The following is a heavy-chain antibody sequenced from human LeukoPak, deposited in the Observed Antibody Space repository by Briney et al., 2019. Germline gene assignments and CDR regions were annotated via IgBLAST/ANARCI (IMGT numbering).Heavy chain of an antibody. J-gene: IGHJ4*02. CDR1: GFTFSSYS. Sequence: PGGSLRLSCAASGFTFSSYSMNWVRQAPGKGLEWVSSISSSSSYIYYADSVKGRFTISRDNAKNSLYLQMNSLRAEDTAVYYCARAISPYSSGWYYGYWGQGTLVTVSS. CDR3: ARAISPYSSGWYYGY. CDR2: ISSSSSYI. V-gene: IGHV3-21*01. D-gene: IGHD6-19*01.